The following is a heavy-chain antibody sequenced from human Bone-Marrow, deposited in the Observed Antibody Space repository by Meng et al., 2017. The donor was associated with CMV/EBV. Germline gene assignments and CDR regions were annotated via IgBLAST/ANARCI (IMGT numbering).Heavy chain of an antibody. Sequence: GESLKISWSASGFTFRSYSMNWVRQAPGKGLEWVSSISSSSSYIYYADSVKGRFTISRDNAKNSLDLQMNSLRAEDTAVYYCARDFSYGMDVWGQGTTVTVSS. J-gene: IGHJ6*02. CDR1: GFTFRSYS. CDR3: ARDFSYGMDV. V-gene: IGHV3-21*01. CDR2: ISSSSSYI. D-gene: IGHD3-3*01.